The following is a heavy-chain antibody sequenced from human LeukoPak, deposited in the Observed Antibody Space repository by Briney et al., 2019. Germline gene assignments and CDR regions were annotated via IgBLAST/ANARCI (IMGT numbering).Heavy chain of an antibody. CDR3: ARGGHSSSWYGYYYMDV. Sequence: SETLSLTCTVSGGSISSYYWSWIRQPPGKGLEWIGYIYYSGSTNDNPSLKSRVTISVDTSKNQFSLKLSSVTAADTAVYYCARGGHSSSWYGYYYMDVWGKGTTVTVSS. J-gene: IGHJ6*03. CDR1: GGSISSYY. CDR2: IYYSGST. V-gene: IGHV4-59*01. D-gene: IGHD6-13*01.